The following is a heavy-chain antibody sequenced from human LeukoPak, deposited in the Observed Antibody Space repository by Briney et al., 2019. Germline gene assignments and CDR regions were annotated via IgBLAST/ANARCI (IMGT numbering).Heavy chain of an antibody. D-gene: IGHD1-1*01. CDR3: ARVGDWNDLVY. CDR1: GGSISSSRHY. V-gene: IGHV4-39*07. CDR2: ILYSGST. J-gene: IGHJ4*02. Sequence: SETLSLTCTASGGSISSSRHYWGWIRQPPGKGLEWIGNILYSGSTNYNPSLRGRATISVDASKNQFSLRLRSVTAADTAVYYCARVGDWNDLVYWGQGTLVSVSS.